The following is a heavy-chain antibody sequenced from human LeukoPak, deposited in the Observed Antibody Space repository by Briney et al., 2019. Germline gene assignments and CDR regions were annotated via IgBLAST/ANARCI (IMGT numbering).Heavy chain of an antibody. CDR3: AREPLVRGVITHAFDN. CDR2: ITSHNGNK. CDR1: VCTFTNYV. J-gene: IGHJ4*02. Sequence: ASVNVSCQSSVCTFTNYVFSWLRQPPGRGRDWMGCITSHNGNKHYEQKLQGRVIITTDTLTSTAYMELRTLTSKDTAVYFCAREPLVRGVITHAFDNWGQGTLVTVSS. D-gene: IGHD3-10*01. V-gene: IGHV1-18*01.